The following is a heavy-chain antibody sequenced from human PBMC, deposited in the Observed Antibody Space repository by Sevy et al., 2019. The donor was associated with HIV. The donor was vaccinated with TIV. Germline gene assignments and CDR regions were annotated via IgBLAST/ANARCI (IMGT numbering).Heavy chain of an antibody. D-gene: IGHD3-22*01. J-gene: IGHJ3*02. CDR3: VSGDSSGKPLDAFDI. Sequence: SETLSLTCTVSGGSISSYYWSWIRQPPGKGLEWIGYIYYSGSTNYNPSLKSRVTISVDTSKNQFSLKLSSVTAADTAVYCCVSGDSSGKPLDAFDIWGQGTMVTVSS. CDR1: GGSISSYY. V-gene: IGHV4-59*01. CDR2: IYYSGST.